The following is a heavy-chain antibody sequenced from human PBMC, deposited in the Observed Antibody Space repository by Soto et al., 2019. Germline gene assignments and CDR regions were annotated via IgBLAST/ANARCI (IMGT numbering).Heavy chain of an antibody. CDR2: ISYDGSNK. CDR3: AKDGAQSGMDV. J-gene: IGHJ6*02. CDR1: VFTFSSYG. Sequence: VGSLRLSCAASVFTFSSYGMHWVRQAPGKGLEWVAVISYDGSNKYYADSVKGRFTISRDNSKNTLYLQMNSLRAEDTAVYYCAKDGAQSGMDVWGQGTTVTDXS. V-gene: IGHV3-30*18.